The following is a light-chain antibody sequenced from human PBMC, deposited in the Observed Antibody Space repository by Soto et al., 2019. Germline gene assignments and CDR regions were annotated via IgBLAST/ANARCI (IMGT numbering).Light chain of an antibody. V-gene: IGLV2-14*01. CDR1: SSDVGSYIY. J-gene: IGLJ1*01. Sequence: QSALTQPASVSGSPGQSITISCTGTSSDVGSYIYVSWYQHHPVKAPKLMIYDVSNRPSGVSNRFSGSKSGNTASLTISGLQAEDEAEYYCVSYTTFSSYVFGTGTKLTVL. CDR2: DVS. CDR3: VSYTTFSSYV.